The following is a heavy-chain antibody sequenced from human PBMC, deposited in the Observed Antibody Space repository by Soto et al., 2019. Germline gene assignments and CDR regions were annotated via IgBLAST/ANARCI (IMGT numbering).Heavy chain of an antibody. CDR3: ARGWDFWSGYYTGGFDY. V-gene: IGHV4-39*01. CDR1: DSSLSSSTYY. D-gene: IGHD3-3*01. J-gene: IGHJ4*02. CDR2: IYYSGNS. Sequence: PSDTLSLTCAVSDSSLSSSTYYWGWIRQPPGKGLEWIGSIYYSGNSYYNPPLKSRVTISVDTSKNQLSLNLTSVTAADTAVYYCARGWDFWSGYYTGGFDYWGQGTPVTVSS.